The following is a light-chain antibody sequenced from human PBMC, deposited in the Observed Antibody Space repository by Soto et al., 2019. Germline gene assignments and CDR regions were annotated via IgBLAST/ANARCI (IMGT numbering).Light chain of an antibody. CDR1: QGISSA. Sequence: AIQLTQPPSSLSTSVGDRVTITCRASQGISSALAWYQQKPGKPPKLLIYDASSLESGVPSRFSGSGSGTDFTLTISSLQPEDFATYYCHQFNSYLRTFGQGTKVEIK. CDR2: DAS. V-gene: IGKV1-13*02. CDR3: HQFNSYLRT. J-gene: IGKJ1*01.